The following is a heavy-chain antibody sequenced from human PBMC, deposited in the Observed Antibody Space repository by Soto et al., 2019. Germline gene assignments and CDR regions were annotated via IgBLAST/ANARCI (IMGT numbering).Heavy chain of an antibody. J-gene: IGHJ4*02. CDR3: ARDIPGSYKAFDY. Sequence: QVPLVQSGAEVKKPGASVKISCKASGYTFTTYTMHWVRQAPGQGLEWMGWLNPGNGVTRSSQTFRDRVTITRDASANTAFLELSSLTSEDTAIYYCARDIPGSYKAFDYWGQGTLVTVSS. CDR2: LNPGNGVT. V-gene: IGHV1-3*01. D-gene: IGHD1-26*01. CDR1: GYTFTTYT.